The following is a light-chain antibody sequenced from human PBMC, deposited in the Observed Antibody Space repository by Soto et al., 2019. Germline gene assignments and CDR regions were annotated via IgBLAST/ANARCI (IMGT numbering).Light chain of an antibody. CDR1: ESIRTW. CDR2: DAS. V-gene: IGKV1-5*01. Sequence: DVQMNQSPSALSASIGDRVTITCRASESIRTWLAWYQHKPGKAPKFLIYDASSLESGVPSRFSGSGSGTEFTLTISNLQPDDFATYFCQQYNNYPRTFGQGAKVAI. J-gene: IGKJ1*01. CDR3: QQYNNYPRT.